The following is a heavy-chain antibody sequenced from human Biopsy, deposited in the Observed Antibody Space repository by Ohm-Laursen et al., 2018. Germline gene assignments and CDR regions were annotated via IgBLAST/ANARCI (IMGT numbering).Heavy chain of an antibody. J-gene: IGHJ4*02. CDR1: GFTFSSYW. V-gene: IGHV3-74*01. CDR2: IKTDGSVI. D-gene: IGHD1-20*01. CDR3: ARDLSGKDDY. Sequence: SLRLSCAASGFTFSSYWMRWVRQVPGKGLVWVSRIKTDGSVITYADSVKGRFTISRDNAKNRLYLQINSLRAEDSTLYYCARDLSGKDDYWGQGTLVTVSS.